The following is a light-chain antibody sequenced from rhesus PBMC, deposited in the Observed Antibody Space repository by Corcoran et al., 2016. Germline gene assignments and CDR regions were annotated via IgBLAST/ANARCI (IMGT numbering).Light chain of an antibody. CDR1: QGISTW. V-gene: IGKV1-22*01. CDR2: QAS. CDR3: QQYSSRPYS. Sequence: DIQMTQSPPSLSASVGDTVTITCRASQGISTWLAWYQQKPGKAPTVLISQASNLQSGVPSRFSGRGAWTGFTLTISRLQAEDFATYHCQQYSSRPYSFGQGTKVEIK. J-gene: IGKJ2*01.